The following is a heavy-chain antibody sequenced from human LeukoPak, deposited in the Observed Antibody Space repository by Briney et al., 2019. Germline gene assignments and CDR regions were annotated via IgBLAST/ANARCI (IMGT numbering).Heavy chain of an antibody. D-gene: IGHD3-9*01. CDR1: GFTVSSNY. Sequence: GGSLRLSCAASGFTVSSNYMSWVRQAPGKGLEWVSVIYSGGSTYYADYVKGRFTISRHNSKNTLYLQMNSLRAEDTAVYYCARSGYYDILTGYHYGMDVWGQGTTVTVSS. J-gene: IGHJ6*02. CDR3: ARSGYYDILTGYHYGMDV. V-gene: IGHV3-53*04. CDR2: IYSGGST.